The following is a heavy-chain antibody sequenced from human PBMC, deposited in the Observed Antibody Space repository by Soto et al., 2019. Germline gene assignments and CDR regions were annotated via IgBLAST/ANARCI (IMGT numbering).Heavy chain of an antibody. J-gene: IGHJ5*02. V-gene: IGHV3-23*01. D-gene: IGHD3-3*01. Sequence: HPGGSLRLSCAATGFTFSSYAMSWVRQAPGKGLEWVSTINGNDGSTYYADSVKGRFTISRDNSKNTLYLQMNSLRVEDTAVYYCAKAGTIFGVVMSNWFDPWGQGTLVTVSS. CDR1: GFTFSSYA. CDR2: INGNDGST. CDR3: AKAGTIFGVVMSNWFDP.